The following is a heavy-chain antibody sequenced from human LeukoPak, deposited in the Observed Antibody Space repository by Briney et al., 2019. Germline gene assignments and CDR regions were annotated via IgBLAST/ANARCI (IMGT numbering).Heavy chain of an antibody. D-gene: IGHD6-6*01. Sequence: SETLSLTCTVSGVSISRYYWSWLRQPPGKGLEWIGYIYYSGSANYNPSLKSRVTISVDTSENQFSLKLSSVTAADTAVYYCARYSVAAYNWFDPWGQGTLVTVSS. J-gene: IGHJ5*02. CDR3: ARYSVAAYNWFDP. V-gene: IGHV4-59*01. CDR2: IYYSGSA. CDR1: GVSISRYY.